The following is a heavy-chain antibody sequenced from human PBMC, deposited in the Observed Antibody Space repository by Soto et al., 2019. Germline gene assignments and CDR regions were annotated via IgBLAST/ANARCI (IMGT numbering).Heavy chain of an antibody. CDR2: ISYDGSNK. CDR1: GFTFSSYA. Sequence: GGSLRLSCAASGFTFSSYAMHWVRQAPGKGLGWVAVISYDGSNKYYADSVKGRFTISRDNSKNTLYLQMNSLRAEDTAVYYCAREWQESKQRAAFGDYWGQGTLVTVSS. V-gene: IGHV3-30*04. CDR3: AREWQESKQRAAFGDY. J-gene: IGHJ4*02. D-gene: IGHD3-16*01.